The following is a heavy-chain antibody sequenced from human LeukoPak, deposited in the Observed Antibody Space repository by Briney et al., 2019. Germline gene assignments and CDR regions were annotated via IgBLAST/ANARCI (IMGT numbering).Heavy chain of an antibody. CDR1: GYTLTGYY. D-gene: IGHD3-22*01. CDR3: ARAHKRGYSY. CDR2: INPNSGDT. Sequence: ASVKVSCKASGYTLTGYYLHWVRQAPRQGLEWMGWINPNSGDTNFAQKFQGRVTMTRDTSINTAYMELSRLRSDDTAVYYCARAHKRGYSYWGQGTLVTVSS. J-gene: IGHJ4*02. V-gene: IGHV1-2*02.